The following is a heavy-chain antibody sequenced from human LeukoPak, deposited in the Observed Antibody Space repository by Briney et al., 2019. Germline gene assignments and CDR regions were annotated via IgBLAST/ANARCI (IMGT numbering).Heavy chain of an antibody. CDR3: AKGYGTTGTASSNWFDP. V-gene: IGHV3-48*01. D-gene: IGHD1-1*01. CDR1: GFTFSSYS. J-gene: IGHJ5*02. Sequence: PGGSLRLSCAASGFTFSSYSLNWVRQAPGKGLEWVSYISSSSDIIYYADSVKGRFTISRDNAKNSLYLQMNSLRVEDTAVYYCAKGYGTTGTASSNWFDPWGQGTLVTVSS. CDR2: ISSSSDII.